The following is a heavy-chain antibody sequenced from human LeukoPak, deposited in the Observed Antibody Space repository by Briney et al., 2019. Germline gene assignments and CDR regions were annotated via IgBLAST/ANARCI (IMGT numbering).Heavy chain of an antibody. V-gene: IGHV3-21*04. D-gene: IGHD3-22*01. Sequence: GGSLRLSCAASGFTFSSYSMNWVRQAPGKGLEWVSSISSSSSYIYYADSVKGRFTISRDNAKNSLYLQMNSLRAEDTAVYYCAKVVSVGYYYDSSGYYVDYWGQGTLVTVSS. CDR2: ISSSSSYI. J-gene: IGHJ4*02. CDR1: GFTFSSYS. CDR3: AKVVSVGYYYDSSGYYVDY.